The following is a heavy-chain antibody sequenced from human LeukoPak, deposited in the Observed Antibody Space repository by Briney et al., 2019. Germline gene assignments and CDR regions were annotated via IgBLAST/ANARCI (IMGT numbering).Heavy chain of an antibody. CDR1: GFTFCSIC. CDR2: ISSSGANT. Sequence: AGYLRRSCAASGFTFCSICMLWLRHAPGKGLVWFSAISSSGANTYYAGSVKGRFTISRDNSKNTLYLQMNSLRAEDTAVYDCAKSVGAARGVWGQGTLVTVSS. D-gene: IGHD6-13*01. J-gene: IGHJ4*02. V-gene: IGHV3-23*01. CDR3: AKSVGAARGV.